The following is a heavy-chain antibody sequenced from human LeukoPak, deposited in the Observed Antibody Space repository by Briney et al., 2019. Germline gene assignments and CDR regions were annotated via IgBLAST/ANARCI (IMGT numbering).Heavy chain of an antibody. V-gene: IGHV4-30-4*07. CDR1: GGSISSGGYS. CDR3: ARGYCTGGNCYSFGY. D-gene: IGHD2-8*02. J-gene: IGHJ4*02. Sequence: PSETLSLTCTVSGGSISSGGYSWSWIRQPPGKGLEWIGYISYSGSTYYNPSLKSRVTMSIDKSKNIFSLNLTSVTAADTALYYCARGYCTGGNCYSFGYWGQGTLVTVSS. CDR2: ISYSGST.